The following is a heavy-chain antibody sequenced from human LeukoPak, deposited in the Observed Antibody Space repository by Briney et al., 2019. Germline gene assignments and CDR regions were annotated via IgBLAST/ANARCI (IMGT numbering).Heavy chain of an antibody. CDR2: IYDSGST. CDR3: ARHSSYEYFQH. J-gene: IGHJ1*01. V-gene: IGHV4-59*01. D-gene: IGHD6-6*01. Sequence: PSETLSLTCTVSGGSISSYYWSWIRQPPGKGLERIGYIYDSGSTNYNPSLKSRVTISVDTSKNQFSLKLSSVTAADTAVYYCARHSSYEYFQHWGQGTLVTVSS. CDR1: GGSISSYY.